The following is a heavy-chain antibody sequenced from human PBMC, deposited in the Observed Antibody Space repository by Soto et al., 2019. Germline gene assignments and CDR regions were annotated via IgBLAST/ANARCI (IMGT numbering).Heavy chain of an antibody. CDR2: IWYDGSNK. D-gene: IGHD1-26*01. J-gene: IGHJ3*02. CDR3: ARDGAGWAPLDI. V-gene: IGHV3-33*01. CDR1: GFTFSSYG. Sequence: QVQLVESGGGVVQPGRSLRLSCAASGFTFSSYGMHWVRQAPGKGLQWVAVIWYDGSNKYYADSVKGRFTISRDNSKNTLYLQMNSLRAEDTAAYYCARDGAGWAPLDIWGQGTMVTVSS.